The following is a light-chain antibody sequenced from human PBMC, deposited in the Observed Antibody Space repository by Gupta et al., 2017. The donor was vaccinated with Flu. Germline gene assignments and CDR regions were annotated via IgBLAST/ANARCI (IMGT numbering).Light chain of an antibody. Sequence: SALPQPASVSGSPERSITISCTGSSSDVGGYKYVSWYQQHPGKAPKVMIYEVSKRPSGVSNRFSGSKSGNTASLTISGVQAEDEADYYCGSYTSSSTLVFGGGTKLTVL. CDR2: EVS. CDR3: GSYTSSSTLV. V-gene: IGLV2-14*01. CDR1: SSDVGGYKY. J-gene: IGLJ3*02.